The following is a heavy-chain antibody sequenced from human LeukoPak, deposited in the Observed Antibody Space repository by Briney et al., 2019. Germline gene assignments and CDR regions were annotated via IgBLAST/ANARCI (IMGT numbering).Heavy chain of an antibody. D-gene: IGHD6-6*01. V-gene: IGHV4-34*01. CDR3: ARASAYSSSSGVNC. CDR1: GGSFSGYY. CDR2: INHSGST. Sequence: SETLSLTCAVYGGSFSGYYWSWIRQPPGKGLEWIGEINHSGSTNYNPSLKSRVTISIDTSKKQFSLKLSSVSAADTAIYYCARASAYSSSSGVNCWGQGTQVTVSS. J-gene: IGHJ4*02.